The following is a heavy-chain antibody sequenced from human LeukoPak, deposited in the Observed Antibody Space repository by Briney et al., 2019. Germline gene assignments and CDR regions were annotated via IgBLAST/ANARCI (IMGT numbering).Heavy chain of an antibody. V-gene: IGHV4-59*01. CDR3: ASSGGSRDWFDP. Sequence: SETLSLTCTVSAGSISGYFWSWIRQPPGKGLEWIGYIFYSGSTNYNPSHKSRVTITVDTSKNQFSLRLSSATAADTAVYYCASSGGSRDWFDPWGQGTLVTVSS. D-gene: IGHD2-15*01. CDR1: AGSISGYF. J-gene: IGHJ5*02. CDR2: IFYSGST.